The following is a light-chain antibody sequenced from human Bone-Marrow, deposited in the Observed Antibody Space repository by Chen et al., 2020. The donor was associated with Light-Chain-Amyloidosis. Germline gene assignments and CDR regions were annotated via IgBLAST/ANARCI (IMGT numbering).Light chain of an antibody. CDR2: DDS. J-gene: IGLJ3*02. V-gene: IGLV3-21*02. CDR3: QVWDRSSDRPV. CDR1: NIGSTS. Sequence: SYVLTQPSSVSVAPGQTATIAWVGNNIGSTSVHWYQQTPGQAPLLVVYDDSDRPSGTPERLSGSNSGNKATLTISRVEAGDEADYYCQVWDRSSDRPVFGGGTKLTVL.